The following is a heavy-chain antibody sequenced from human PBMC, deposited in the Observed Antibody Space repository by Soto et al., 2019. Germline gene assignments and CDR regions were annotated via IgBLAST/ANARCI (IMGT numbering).Heavy chain of an antibody. CDR2: IYWDDDK. V-gene: IGHV2-5*02. D-gene: IGHD4-17*01. J-gene: IGHJ5*02. CDR3: AYGDYVGNWFDP. Sequence: QITLKESGPPLVKPTQTLTLTCTFSGFSVSTSGVGVGWIRQPPGKALEWLALIYWDDDKRYSPSLKSRLTITKDTSKIQVVLTMTDMDPVDTATYYCAYGDYVGNWFDPWGQGTLVTVSS. CDR1: GFSVSTSGVG.